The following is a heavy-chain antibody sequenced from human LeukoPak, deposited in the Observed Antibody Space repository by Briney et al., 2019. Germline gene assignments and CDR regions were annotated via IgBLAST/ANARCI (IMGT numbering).Heavy chain of an antibody. CDR3: ARVRRSSGRGPQNYYYYGMDV. J-gene: IGHJ6*02. Sequence: GASVKVSCKASGGTFSSYAISWVRQAPGQGLEWMGWISAYNGNTNYAQKLQGRVTMTTDTSTSTAYMELRSLRSDDTAVYYCARVRRSSGRGPQNYYYYGMDVWGQGTTVTVSS. D-gene: IGHD6-19*01. CDR1: GGTFSSYA. CDR2: ISAYNGNT. V-gene: IGHV1-18*01.